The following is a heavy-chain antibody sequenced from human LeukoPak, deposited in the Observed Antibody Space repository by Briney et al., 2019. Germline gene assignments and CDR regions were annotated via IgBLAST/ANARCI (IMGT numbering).Heavy chain of an antibody. CDR2: IYYSGST. Sequence: SETLSLTCTVSGGSINSYYWSWIRQPPGKGLEYIGYIYYSGSTNYNPSLKSRVTISVDRSKNQFSLKLSSVTAADTAVYYCARGVQLWLPDYWGQGTLVAVS. CDR1: GGSINSYY. J-gene: IGHJ4*02. CDR3: ARGVQLWLPDY. V-gene: IGHV4-59*01. D-gene: IGHD5-18*01.